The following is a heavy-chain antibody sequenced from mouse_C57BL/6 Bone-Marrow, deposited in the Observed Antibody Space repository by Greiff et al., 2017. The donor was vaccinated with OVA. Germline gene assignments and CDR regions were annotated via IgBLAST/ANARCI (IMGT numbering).Heavy chain of an antibody. Sequence: QVQLQQPGAELVKPGASVKLSCKASGYTFTSYWMHWVKQRPGQGLEWIGMIHPNSGSTNYNEKFKSKATLTVDKSSSTAYMQSSSLTSEDSAVYYCARSYYDSGYFDYWGQGTTLTVSS. J-gene: IGHJ2*01. CDR3: ARSYYDSGYFDY. CDR2: IHPNSGST. D-gene: IGHD2-4*01. V-gene: IGHV1-64*01. CDR1: GYTFTSYW.